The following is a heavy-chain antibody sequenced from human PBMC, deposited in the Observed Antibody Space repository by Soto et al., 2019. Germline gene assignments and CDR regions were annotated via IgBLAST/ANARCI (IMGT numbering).Heavy chain of an antibody. CDR1: GFTFSSYS. Sequence: GGSLRLSCAASGFTFSSYSMNWVRQAPGKGLEWVANIKQDGSEKYYVDSVKGRFTISRDNAKNSLYLQMNSLRAEDTAVYYCARDRGGDWYYYYGMDVWGQGTTVTVSS. CDR3: ARDRGGDWYYYYGMDV. J-gene: IGHJ6*02. D-gene: IGHD2-21*02. V-gene: IGHV3-7*03. CDR2: IKQDGSEK.